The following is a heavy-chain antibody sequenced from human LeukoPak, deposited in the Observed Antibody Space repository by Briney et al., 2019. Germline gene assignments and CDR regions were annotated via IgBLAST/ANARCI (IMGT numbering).Heavy chain of an antibody. CDR1: GGSISSYY. V-gene: IGHV4-59*01. J-gene: IGHJ5*02. D-gene: IGHD3-10*01. Sequence: SETLSLTCTVSGGSISSYYWSWIRQPPGKGLEWIGYIYYSGSTNYNPSLKSRVTISVDTSKNQFSLKLSSVTAADTAVYYCARSMVRGVIISHARETNWFDPWGQGTLVTVSS. CDR2: IYYSGST. CDR3: ARSMVRGVIISHARETNWFDP.